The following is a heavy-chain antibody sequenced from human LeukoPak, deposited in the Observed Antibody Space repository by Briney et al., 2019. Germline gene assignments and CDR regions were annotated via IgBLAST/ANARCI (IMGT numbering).Heavy chain of an antibody. J-gene: IGHJ4*02. CDR1: GGTFSSYA. D-gene: IGHD2-15*01. CDR3: ARDSWGHKYYFDY. Sequence: SVKVSCKASGGTFSSYAISWVRQAPGQGLEWMGGIIPIFGTANYAQEFQGRVTITADESTSTAYMELSSLRSEDTAVYYCARDSWGHKYYFDYWGQGTLVTVSS. V-gene: IGHV1-69*01. CDR2: IIPIFGTA.